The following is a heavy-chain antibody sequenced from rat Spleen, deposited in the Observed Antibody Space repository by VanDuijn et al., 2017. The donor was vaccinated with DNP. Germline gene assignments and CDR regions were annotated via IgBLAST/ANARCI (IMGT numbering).Heavy chain of an antibody. J-gene: IGHJ3*01. Sequence: QVQLKESGPGLVQPSQTLSLTCTVSGFSLTSYHVHWVRQPPGKGLEWMGVMWNDGDTSYNSTLKSRLSISRDTSKSQVFLKMNSVQTEDTAMYFCARSHSTGLTWFAYWGQGTLVTVSS. CDR2: MWNDGDT. V-gene: IGHV2-32*01. D-gene: IGHD1-4*01. CDR1: GFSLTSYH. CDR3: ARSHSTGLTWFAY.